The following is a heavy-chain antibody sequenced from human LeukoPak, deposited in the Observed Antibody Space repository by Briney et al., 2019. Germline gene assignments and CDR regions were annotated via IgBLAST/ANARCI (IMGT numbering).Heavy chain of an antibody. V-gene: IGHV4-39*07. CDR3: ARLLSGSYHYYYYGMDV. D-gene: IGHD1-26*01. Sequence: SETLSLTCTVSGGSISSSSYYWGWIRQPPGTGLEWIGEINHSGSTNYNPSLKSRVTISVDTSKNQFSLKLSSVTAADTAVYYCARLLSGSYHYYYYGMDVWGQGTTVTVSS. CDR2: INHSGST. J-gene: IGHJ6*02. CDR1: GGSISSSSYY.